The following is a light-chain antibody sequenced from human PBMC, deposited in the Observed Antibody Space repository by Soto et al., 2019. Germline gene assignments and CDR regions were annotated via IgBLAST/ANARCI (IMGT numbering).Light chain of an antibody. V-gene: IGLV2-8*01. J-gene: IGLJ1*01. Sequence: QSVLTQPPSASGSPGQSVAISCTGTSSDVGGYNYVSWYQQYPGKAPKLMIYDVTKRPSGVPDRFSGSKSGNTASLTVSGLQAEDEADYYCSSYAGTHVVFGTETKVTVL. CDR1: SSDVGGYNY. CDR2: DVT. CDR3: SSYAGTHVV.